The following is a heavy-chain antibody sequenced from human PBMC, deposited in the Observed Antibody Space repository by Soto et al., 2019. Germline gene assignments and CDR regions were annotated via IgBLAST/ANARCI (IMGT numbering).Heavy chain of an antibody. J-gene: IGHJ6*02. CDR2: ISSSSMTI. CDR3: PKVHTPLSRRYPRTYSYGMDV. D-gene: IGHD1-20*01. CDR1: GCTCNSYN. Sequence: PGGSLRLSCAASGCTCNSYNRNWVRQAPGKGLEWVSYISSSSMTIYYADSVKCRFSVSRDNADSILYLQVNSLRDEDTAVYYSPKVHTPLSRRYPRTYSYGMDVWGQGTTVTVSS. V-gene: IGHV3-48*02.